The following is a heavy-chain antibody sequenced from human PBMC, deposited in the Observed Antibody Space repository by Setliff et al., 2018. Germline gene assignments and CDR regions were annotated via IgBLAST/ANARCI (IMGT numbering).Heavy chain of an antibody. J-gene: IGHJ4*02. CDR1: GFTFSGSA. CDR3: ARSFSRREKFLLDY. Sequence: GSLRLSCAASGFTFSGSAVHWVRQASGKGLEWVGRIRRNADNRAPIYAASVKGRFTISRDDSKNTLYLQMNSLRAEDTAVYYCARSFSRREKFLLDYWGQGALVTVS. V-gene: IGHV3-73*01. CDR2: IRRNADNRAP.